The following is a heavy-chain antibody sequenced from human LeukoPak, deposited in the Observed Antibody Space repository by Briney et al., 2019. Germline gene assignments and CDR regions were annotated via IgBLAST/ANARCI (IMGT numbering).Heavy chain of an antibody. V-gene: IGHV3-7*01. D-gene: IGHD6-19*01. Sequence: GGSLRLSCAASGFSLSTYWVTWVRQAPGTGLEWVANINPGGTETYYVEPVKGRFTVSRDNAKNLVYLQMNSLRAEDSAVYHCGRFGYVAGVDLWGQGTLVTVSS. J-gene: IGHJ4*02. CDR1: GFSLSTYW. CDR2: INPGGTET. CDR3: GRFGYVAGVDL.